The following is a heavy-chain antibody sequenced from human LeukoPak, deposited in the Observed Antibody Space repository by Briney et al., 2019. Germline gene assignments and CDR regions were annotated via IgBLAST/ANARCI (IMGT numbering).Heavy chain of an antibody. CDR2: IWYGGSNK. CDR1: GFTFSSYG. CDR3: ARAPRGYGSAAYYMDV. J-gene: IGHJ6*03. V-gene: IGHV3-33*08. D-gene: IGHD3-10*01. Sequence: GGSLRLSCAASGFTFSSYGMHWVRQAPGKGLEWVAVIWYGGSNKYYADSVKGRFTISRDNSKNTLYLQMNSLRAEDTAVYYCARAPRGYGSAAYYMDVWGKGTTVTVSS.